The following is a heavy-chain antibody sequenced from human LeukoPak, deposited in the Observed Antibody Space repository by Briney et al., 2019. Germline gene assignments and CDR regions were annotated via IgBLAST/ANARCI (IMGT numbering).Heavy chain of an antibody. CDR2: FEPEEGEHGET. J-gene: IGHJ3*02. Sequence: ASVKVSCRVSGYSLSDLSIHWVRHVPGKGLEWMGGFEPEEGEHGETIYAQKFEGRLTLTEDTATDTAYMELVSLTSADTAVYYCATDRLEIYALHIWGQGTVVTVSS. CDR1: GYSLSDLS. CDR3: ATDRLEIYALHI. D-gene: IGHD1-1*01. V-gene: IGHV1-24*01.